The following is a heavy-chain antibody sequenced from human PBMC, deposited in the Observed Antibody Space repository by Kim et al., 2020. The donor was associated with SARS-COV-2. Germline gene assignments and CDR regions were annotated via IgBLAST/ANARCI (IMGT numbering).Heavy chain of an antibody. Sequence: GGSLRLSCAASGFTFSSYEMNWVRQAPGKGLEWVSYISSSGSTIYYADSVKGRFTISRDNAKNSQYLQMNSLRAEDTAVYYCASLIAARSGYWGQGTLVTVSS. J-gene: IGHJ4*02. CDR3: ASLIAARSGY. CDR2: ISSSGSTI. D-gene: IGHD6-6*01. V-gene: IGHV3-48*03. CDR1: GFTFSSYE.